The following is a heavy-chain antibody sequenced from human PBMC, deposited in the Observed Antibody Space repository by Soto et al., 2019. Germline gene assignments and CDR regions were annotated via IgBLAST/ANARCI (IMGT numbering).Heavy chain of an antibody. Sequence: PGGSLRLSCAASGFTFSNAWMNWVRQAPGKGLEWVGRIKSKTDGGTTDYAAPVKGRFTISRDDSKNTLYLQMNSLKTEDTAVYYCNPTYYDFSSGDVFAISGPATIVTV. J-gene: IGHJ3*02. CDR3: NPTYYDFSSGDVFAI. V-gene: IGHV3-15*07. CDR1: GFTFSNAW. D-gene: IGHD3-3*01. CDR2: IKSKTDGGTT.